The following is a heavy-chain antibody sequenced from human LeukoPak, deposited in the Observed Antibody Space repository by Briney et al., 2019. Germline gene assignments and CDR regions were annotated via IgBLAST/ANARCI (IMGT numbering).Heavy chain of an antibody. J-gene: IGHJ6*04. Sequence: GSLRLSWAAPGFPFSSYSLNWVRPGPGKGLEWVSYISSSSSTIYYADSVKGRFTISRDNAKNSLYLQMNSLRAEDTAVYYCARDSYAMDVWGKGTTVTVSS. V-gene: IGHV3-48*01. CDR2: ISSSSSTI. CDR1: GFPFSSYS. CDR3: ARDSYAMDV.